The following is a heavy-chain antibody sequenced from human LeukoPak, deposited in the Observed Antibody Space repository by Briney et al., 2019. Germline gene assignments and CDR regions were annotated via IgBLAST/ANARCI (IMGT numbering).Heavy chain of an antibody. J-gene: IGHJ4*02. V-gene: IGHV3-23*01. CDR2: TSGSGGNT. CDR3: AKHLKLGSQDY. Sequence: GGSLRLSCAASGFTFSSYAMSWVRQAPGKGLEWVSATSGSGGNTYYADSVKGRFTISRDNSKNTLYLQMNSLRAEDTAVYYCAKHLKLGSQDYWGQGTLVTVSS. D-gene: IGHD7-27*01. CDR1: GFTFSSYA.